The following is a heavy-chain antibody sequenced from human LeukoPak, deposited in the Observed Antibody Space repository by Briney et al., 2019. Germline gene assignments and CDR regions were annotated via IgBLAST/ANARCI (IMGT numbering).Heavy chain of an antibody. V-gene: IGHV3-15*01. CDR3: TTDRGVRGVRNY. CDR1: GFTFGNYA. Sequence: GGSLRLSCAASGFTFGNYAMSWVRQAPGKGLEWVGRIKSKTDGGTTDYAAPVKGRFTISRDDSKNTLYLQMNSLKTEDTAVYYCTTDRGVRGVRNYWGQGTLVTVSS. CDR2: IKSKTDGGTT. D-gene: IGHD3-10*01. J-gene: IGHJ4*02.